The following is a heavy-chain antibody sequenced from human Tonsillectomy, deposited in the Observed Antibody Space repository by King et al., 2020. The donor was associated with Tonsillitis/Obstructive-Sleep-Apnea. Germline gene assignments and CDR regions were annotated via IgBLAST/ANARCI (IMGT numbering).Heavy chain of an antibody. CDR1: GFTFSTYA. V-gene: IGHV3-23*04. D-gene: IGHD7-27*01. CDR2: IGGRGVTT. CDR3: AKRVLGLNWYFDL. Sequence: VQLVESGGGLVQPGGSLRLSCAASGFTFSTYAMSWVRQAPGKGLELVSAIGGRGVTTYYADSVKGRFTMSRDNSKNTLYLQMNSLRAEDTAVYYCAKRVLGLNWYFDLWGRGTLVTVSS. J-gene: IGHJ2*01.